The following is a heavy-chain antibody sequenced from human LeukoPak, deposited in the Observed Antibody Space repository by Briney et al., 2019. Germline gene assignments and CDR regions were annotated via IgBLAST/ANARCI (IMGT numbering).Heavy chain of an antibody. Sequence: GGSLRLSCAATGFTFSSYEMNWVRQAPGKGLEWVSYISNSGTAIYYADSVKGRFTISRDNAKSSLYLQMNSLRAEDTAVYYCARAGYSMDTEYFQHWGQGTLVTVSS. V-gene: IGHV3-48*03. D-gene: IGHD5-18*01. CDR3: ARAGYSMDTEYFQH. J-gene: IGHJ1*01. CDR1: GFTFSSYE. CDR2: ISNSGTAI.